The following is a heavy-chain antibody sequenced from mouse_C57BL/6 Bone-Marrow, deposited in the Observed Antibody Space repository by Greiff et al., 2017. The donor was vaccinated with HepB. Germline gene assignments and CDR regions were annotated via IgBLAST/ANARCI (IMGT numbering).Heavy chain of an antibody. D-gene: IGHD2-3*01. CDR3: ARFDGSLYFDY. Sequence: QVQLQQPGAELVRPGTSVKLSCKASGYTFTSYWMHWVKQRPGQGLEWIGVIDPSDSYTNYNQKFKGKATLTVDTSSSTAYMQLSSLTSEDSAVYYCARFDGSLYFDYWGQGTTLTVSS. J-gene: IGHJ2*01. V-gene: IGHV1-59*01. CDR1: GYTFTSYW. CDR2: IDPSDSYT.